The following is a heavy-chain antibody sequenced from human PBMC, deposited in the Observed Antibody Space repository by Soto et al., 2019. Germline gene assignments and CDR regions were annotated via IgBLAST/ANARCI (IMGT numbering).Heavy chain of an antibody. CDR3: AHSPLSLRINWFDP. Sequence: GPTLVNPTQTLTLTCTFSGFSLSTSGVGVGWIRQPPGKALEWLALIYWNDDKRYSPSLKSRLTITKDTSKSQVVLTMTNMDPVDTATYYCAHSPLSLRINWFDPWGQGTLVTVSS. V-gene: IGHV2-5*01. J-gene: IGHJ5*02. CDR2: IYWNDDK. CDR1: GFSLSTSGVG.